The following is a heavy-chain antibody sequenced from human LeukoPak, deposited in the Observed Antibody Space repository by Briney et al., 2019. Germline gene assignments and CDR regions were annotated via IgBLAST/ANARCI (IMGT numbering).Heavy chain of an antibody. CDR3: ARFLTGTYSFDS. CDR1: GLTFCRHG. Sequence: GGSLRLSCAASGLTFCRHGLHWLRQAPGKGLEWVAYISDAGRGKYYADSVRGRFTISRDDTKNTMSLQMDSLSPEDTALYHCARFLTGTYSFDSWGQGTLVTVSS. V-gene: IGHV3-30*04. CDR2: ISDAGRGK. J-gene: IGHJ4*02. D-gene: IGHD1-1*01.